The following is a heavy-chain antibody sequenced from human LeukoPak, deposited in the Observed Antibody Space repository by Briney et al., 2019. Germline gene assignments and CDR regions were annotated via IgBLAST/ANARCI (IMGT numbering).Heavy chain of an antibody. CDR1: GYTFTGYY. V-gene: IGHV1-2*02. Sequence: ASVKVSCKASGYTFTGYYMHWVRQAPGQGLEWMGWINPNSGGTNYAQKFQGGVTMTRDTSISTAYMELSRLRSDDTAVYYCARVGHCSGGSCYSYAFDIWGQGTMVTVSS. CDR2: INPNSGGT. D-gene: IGHD2-15*01. CDR3: ARVGHCSGGSCYSYAFDI. J-gene: IGHJ3*02.